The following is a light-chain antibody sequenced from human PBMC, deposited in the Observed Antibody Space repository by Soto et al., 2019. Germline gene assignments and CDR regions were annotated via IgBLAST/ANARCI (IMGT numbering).Light chain of an antibody. CDR3: QQLNTFPAN. CDR2: ASS. Sequence: DIQLTQSPSFLSASVGDRVTISFRASHGISSYLAWYQQTPGKAPKLLIYASSTLQSGVPSRFSGSGSWTEFTLTIGSLQPEDFATYYYQQLNTFPANFGQETRLDIK. V-gene: IGKV1-9*01. CDR1: HGISSY. J-gene: IGKJ5*01.